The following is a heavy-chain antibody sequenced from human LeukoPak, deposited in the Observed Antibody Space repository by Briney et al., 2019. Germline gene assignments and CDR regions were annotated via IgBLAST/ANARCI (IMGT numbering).Heavy chain of an antibody. CDR2: INHSGST. CDR1: GGSFSGYY. V-gene: IGHV4-34*01. J-gene: IGHJ4*02. Sequence: PSETLSLTCAVYGGSFSGYYWSWIRQPPGKGLECRGEINHSGSTNYNPSLKSLVTISVDTSKDQFSLKLSSVTAADTAVYYCARGHPWYSSGWYKYYFDYWGQGTLVTVSS. D-gene: IGHD6-19*01. CDR3: ARGHPWYSSGWYKYYFDY.